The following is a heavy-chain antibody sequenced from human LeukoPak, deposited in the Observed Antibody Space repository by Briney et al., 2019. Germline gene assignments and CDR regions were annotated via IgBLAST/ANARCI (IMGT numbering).Heavy chain of an antibody. D-gene: IGHD1-26*01. CDR2: IYTSGST. CDR3: AKNGQSGFSFDP. J-gene: IGHJ5*02. V-gene: IGHV4-4*07. CDR1: GGSISSYY. Sequence: SETLSLTCTVSGGSISSYYWSWIRQSAGKGLEWIGRIYTSGSTNYNPSLKSRVTISADTSKNQFSLKLSSVTAADTAVYHCAKNGQSGFSFDPWGQGTLVTVSS.